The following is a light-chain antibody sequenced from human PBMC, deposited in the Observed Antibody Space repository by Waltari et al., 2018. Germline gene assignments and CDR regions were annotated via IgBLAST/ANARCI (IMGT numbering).Light chain of an antibody. CDR2: EDN. Sequence: NFMLTQSHSVSESPGKTVTISCTRSSGSIASNFVQWYQQRPGSAPPTVIYEDNQRPSGVPDRFSGSIDSSSNSASLTISGLKTEDEADYYCQSYDNINQGVFGGGTKLTVL. CDR1: SGSIASNF. V-gene: IGLV6-57*04. J-gene: IGLJ3*02. CDR3: QSYDNINQGV.